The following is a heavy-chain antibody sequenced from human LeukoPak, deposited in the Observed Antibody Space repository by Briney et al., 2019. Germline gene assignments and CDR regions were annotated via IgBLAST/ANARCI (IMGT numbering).Heavy chain of an antibody. CDR1: GGSISSYY. J-gene: IGHJ5*02. CDR3: ARGLSEGPDILTGRMVWFDP. CDR2: INHSGTT. Sequence: SETLSLTCTVSGGSISSYYWSRIRQPPGKGLEWTGEINHSGTTNYNPSLKSRVTISVDTSKNQFSLKLSSVTAADMAVYYCARGLSEGPDILTGRMVWFDPWGQGTLVTVSS. D-gene: IGHD3-9*01. V-gene: IGHV4-34*01.